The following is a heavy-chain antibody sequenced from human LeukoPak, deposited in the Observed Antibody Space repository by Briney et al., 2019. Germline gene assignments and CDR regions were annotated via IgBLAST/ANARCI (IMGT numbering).Heavy chain of an antibody. CDR2: VYFSGST. Sequence: PSETLSLTCSVSGGPVSGRSYYWGWIRQPPGKGLEWIGSVYFSGSTYYNPSLKSRVTISVDTSKNQFSLMLSSVTAADTAVYYCAKYCSTTSCYYLDYWGQGILVTVSS. CDR1: GGPVSGRSYY. J-gene: IGHJ4*02. V-gene: IGHV4-39*07. D-gene: IGHD2-2*01. CDR3: AKYCSTTSCYYLDY.